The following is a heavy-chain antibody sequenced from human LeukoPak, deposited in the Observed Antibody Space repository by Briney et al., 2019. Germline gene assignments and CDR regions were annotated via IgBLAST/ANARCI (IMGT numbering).Heavy chain of an antibody. D-gene: IGHD7-27*01. V-gene: IGHV6-1*01. CDR3: SRELAWGPADY. J-gene: IGHJ4*02. CDR1: GVSLSNNSAA. Sequence: SQTLSLTFAISGVSLSNNSAAWGWIGQSPSRGLEWLGRTYYRSRWDNDYALSVKSRITINPDTSKNQVSLQLNSVTPEDTAVYYCSRELAWGPADYWGQGTLVSVSS. CDR2: TYYRSRWDN.